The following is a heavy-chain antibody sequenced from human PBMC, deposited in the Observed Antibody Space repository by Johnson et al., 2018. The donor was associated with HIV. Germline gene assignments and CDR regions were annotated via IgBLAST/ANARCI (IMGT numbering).Heavy chain of an antibody. CDR2: INSDGSST. CDR3: ARGRDSSGFNDAFDI. V-gene: IGHV3-74*01. J-gene: IGHJ3*02. CDR1: GFTFSSYW. D-gene: IGHD3-22*01. Sequence: VQLVESGGGLVQPGGSLRLSCAASGFTFSSYWMHWVRQAPGKGLVWVSRINSDGSSTSYADSVKGRFTISRDNAKNTLYLQMNSLRAEDTAVYYCARGRDSSGFNDAFDIWGQGTMVTVSS.